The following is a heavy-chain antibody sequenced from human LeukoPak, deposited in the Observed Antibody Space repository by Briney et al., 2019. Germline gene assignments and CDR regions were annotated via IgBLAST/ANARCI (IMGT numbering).Heavy chain of an antibody. CDR3: AKDGYLYSYGSSTVY. CDR2: IYSGGSA. J-gene: IGHJ4*02. D-gene: IGHD5-18*01. CDR1: RFTVSSNY. V-gene: IGHV3-66*01. Sequence: GVSLTLSCAASRFTVSSNYRRWLRQAPGKGLEGVSVIYSGGSAYYADSVKGRITISRDNSKNTMYLQMNSLRAEDTAEYYCAKDGYLYSYGSSTVYWGQGTLVTVSS.